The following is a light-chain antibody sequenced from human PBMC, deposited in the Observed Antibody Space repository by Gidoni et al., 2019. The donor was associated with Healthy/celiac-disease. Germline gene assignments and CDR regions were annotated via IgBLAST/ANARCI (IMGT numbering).Light chain of an antibody. CDR2: DAS. CDR1: QSVSSY. Sequence: TVLTQSPATLSLSPGERATPSSRASQSVSSYLAWYQQKPGQAHRLLIYDASNRATGIPARFSGSGSGTDFTLTISSLEPEDFAVYYCQQRSNWPPKITFGEXTKVEIK. V-gene: IGKV3-11*01. J-gene: IGKJ4*01. CDR3: QQRSNWPPKIT.